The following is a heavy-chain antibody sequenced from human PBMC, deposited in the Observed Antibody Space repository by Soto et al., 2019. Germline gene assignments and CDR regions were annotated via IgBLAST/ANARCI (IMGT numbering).Heavy chain of an antibody. V-gene: IGHV2-5*02. CDR3: AHASCSGGRCYSFLDYFDP. CDR1: GFSLSTSGVG. D-gene: IGHD2-15*01. J-gene: IGHJ5*02. CDR2: IHWDGDK. Sequence: QITLKESGPPLVRPTETLTLTCTFSGFSLSTSGVGVGWIRQPPGKALEWLALIHWDGDKRYSPSLKNRLTITKDTSKNQVVLAMTNMDPVDTATYFCAHASCSGGRCYSFLDYFDPWGQGTPVTVSS.